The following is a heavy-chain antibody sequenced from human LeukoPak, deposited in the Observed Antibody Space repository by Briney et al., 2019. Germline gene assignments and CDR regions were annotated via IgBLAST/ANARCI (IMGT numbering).Heavy chain of an antibody. V-gene: IGHV3-21*01. CDR3: VREKVRGVTLPNFDY. D-gene: IGHD3-10*01. J-gene: IGHJ4*02. CDR1: GFTFSSYS. CDR2: ISSSSSYI. Sequence: GGSLRLSCAASGFTFSSYSMNWVRQAPGKGLEWVSSISSSSSYIYYADSVNGRFTISRDNAKNSLYPQMNSLRAEDTAVYYCVREKVRGVTLPNFDYWGQGTLVTVSS.